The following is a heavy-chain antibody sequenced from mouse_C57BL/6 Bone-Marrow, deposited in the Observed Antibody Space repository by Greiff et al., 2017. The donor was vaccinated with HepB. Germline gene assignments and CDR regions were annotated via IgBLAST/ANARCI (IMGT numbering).Heavy chain of an antibody. V-gene: IGHV5-9*01. CDR2: ISGGGGNT. D-gene: IGHD2-5*01. J-gene: IGHJ4*01. CDR3: ARQDSNTFYYAMDY. Sequence: EVHLVESGGGLVKPGGSLKLSCAASGFTFSSYTMSWVRQTPEKRLEWVATISGGGGNTYYPDSVKGRFTISRDNAKNTLYLQMSSLRSEDTALYYCARQDSNTFYYAMDYWGQGTSVTVSS. CDR1: GFTFSSYT.